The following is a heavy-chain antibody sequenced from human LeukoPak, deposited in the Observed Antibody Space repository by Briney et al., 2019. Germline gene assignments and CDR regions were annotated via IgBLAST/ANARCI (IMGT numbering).Heavy chain of an antibody. J-gene: IGHJ6*03. CDR3: ASLYYYDSSGYYREDYYYYYMDV. CDR2: IYHSGST. D-gene: IGHD3-22*01. V-gene: IGHV4-4*02. Sequence: SETLSLTCAVSGGSISSSNWWSWVRQPPGKGLEWIGEIYHSGSTYYNPSLKSRVTISVDTSKNQFSLKLSSVTAADTAVYYCASLYYYDSSGYYREDYYYYYMDVWGKGTTVTVSS. CDR1: GGSISSSNW.